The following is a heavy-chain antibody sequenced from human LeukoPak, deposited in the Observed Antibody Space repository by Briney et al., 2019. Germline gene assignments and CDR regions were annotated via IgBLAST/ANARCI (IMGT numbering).Heavy chain of an antibody. D-gene: IGHD5-12*01. CDR1: GFTFSSYA. Sequence: GGSLSLSCAASGFTFSSYAMSWVRQAPGKGLVWVGRIDNDGSDTIYADSVKGRFTVSRDNAKNTLYLQMNSLRVEDTAVYFCARGGFSHAFDVWGQGTVVTVSS. V-gene: IGHV3-74*01. CDR2: IDNDGSDT. J-gene: IGHJ3*01. CDR3: ARGGFSHAFDV.